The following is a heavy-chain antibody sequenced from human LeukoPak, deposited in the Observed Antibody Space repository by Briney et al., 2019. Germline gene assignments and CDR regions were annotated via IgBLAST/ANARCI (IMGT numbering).Heavy chain of an antibody. CDR2: ISGDGGST. Sequence: PGGSLRLSCATSGFTFNNNAMHWVRQAPGKGLEWVSLISGDGGSTYYADSVKGRFTISRDNSKNSLYLQMNSLRTEDTALYYCAKDSGDDSSGYYYDWFDPWGQGTLVTVSS. V-gene: IGHV3-43*02. J-gene: IGHJ5*02. CDR3: AKDSGDDSSGYYYDWFDP. CDR1: GFTFNNNA. D-gene: IGHD3-22*01.